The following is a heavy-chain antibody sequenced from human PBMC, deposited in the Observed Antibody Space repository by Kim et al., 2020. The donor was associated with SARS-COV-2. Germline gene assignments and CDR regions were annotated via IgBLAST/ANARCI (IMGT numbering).Heavy chain of an antibody. CDR1: GFTFSTYT. V-gene: IGHV3-21*01. CDR3: AREKGKYFGMAV. D-gene: IGHD3-10*01. Sequence: GGSLRLSCAASGFTFSTYTMSWVRQAPGKGLEWVSSISDTRNYIYYADSVKGRFTISRDNAKNSLFLQMNSLRAEDTAVYYCAREKGKYFGMAVWGQGTTVTVSS. CDR2: ISDTRNYI. J-gene: IGHJ6*02.